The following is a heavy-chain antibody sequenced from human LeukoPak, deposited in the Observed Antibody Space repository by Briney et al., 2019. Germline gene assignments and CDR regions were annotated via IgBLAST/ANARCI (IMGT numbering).Heavy chain of an antibody. CDR3: AREGRWPRAFDI. V-gene: IGHV3-30-3*01. CDR1: GFTFSSYA. Sequence: GGSLRLPCAASGFTFSSYAMHWVRQAPGKGLEWVAVISYDGSNKYYADSVKGRFTISRDNSKNTLYLQMNSLRAEDTAVYYCAREGRWPRAFDIWGQGTMVTVSS. J-gene: IGHJ3*02. D-gene: IGHD5-12*01. CDR2: ISYDGSNK.